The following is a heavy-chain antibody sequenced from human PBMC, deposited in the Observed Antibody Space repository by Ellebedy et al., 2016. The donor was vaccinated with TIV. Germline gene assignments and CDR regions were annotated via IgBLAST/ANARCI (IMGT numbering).Heavy chain of an antibody. Sequence: GESLKISCTASGFTFSSFTMNWVRQAPGKGLEWVAVISYDGSNKYYADSVKGRFTISRDNSKNTLYLQMNSLRAEDTAVYYCARGIQLWLEPHFDYWGQGTLVTVSS. V-gene: IGHV3-30-3*01. CDR2: ISYDGSNK. J-gene: IGHJ4*02. D-gene: IGHD5-18*01. CDR3: ARGIQLWLEPHFDY. CDR1: GFTFSSFT.